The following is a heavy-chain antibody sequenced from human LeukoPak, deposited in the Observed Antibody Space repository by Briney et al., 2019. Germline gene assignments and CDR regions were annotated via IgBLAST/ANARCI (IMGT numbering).Heavy chain of an antibody. Sequence: ASVKVSCKASGYTFTRHYMHWVRQAPGQGLEWMGIINPSGSSTSYPQKFQGRVAMTTDTSASTVYMELSSLGSEDTALYFCARDGGPGTYYFDPWGQGTLVTVSS. CDR3: ARDGGPGTYYFDP. V-gene: IGHV1-46*01. J-gene: IGHJ4*02. CDR2: INPSGSST. CDR1: GYTFTRHY. D-gene: IGHD6-13*01.